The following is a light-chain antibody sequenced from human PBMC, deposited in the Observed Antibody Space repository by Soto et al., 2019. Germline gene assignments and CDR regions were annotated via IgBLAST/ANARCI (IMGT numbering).Light chain of an antibody. CDR3: QHYDASQWT. CDR1: QSLVHSDGNTY. J-gene: IGKJ1*01. CDR2: KIS. Sequence: DIVMTQTPLSSPVTLGQPASISCRSGQSLVHSDGNTYLSWLQQRPGQPPRLLIYKISNRFSGVPDRFTGSGAGTDFTLKISRVAAEDVGTYYCQHYDASQWTFGQGTKVDIK. V-gene: IGKV2-24*01.